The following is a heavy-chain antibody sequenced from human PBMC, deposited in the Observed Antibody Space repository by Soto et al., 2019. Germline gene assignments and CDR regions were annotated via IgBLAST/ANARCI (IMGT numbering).Heavy chain of an antibody. CDR1: GFTFGTFA. CDR2: ISGSGDRT. V-gene: IGHV3-23*01. J-gene: IGHJ5*02. D-gene: IGHD3-3*01. CDR3: AKLRYYDFWSGENWFDP. Sequence: GGSLRLSCAASGFTFGTFAMSWVRQAPGKGLEWVSFISGSGDRTSYADPVKGRFTISRDTSENMLYLQMNSLRLEDTAIYYCAKLRYYDFWSGENWFDPWGQGTLVTVSS.